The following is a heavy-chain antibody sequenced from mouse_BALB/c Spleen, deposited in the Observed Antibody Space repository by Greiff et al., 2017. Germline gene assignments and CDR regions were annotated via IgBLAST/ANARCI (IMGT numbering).Heavy chain of an antibody. CDR3: ARDDYVEGFAY. Sequence: EDQLQQSGAELVKPGASVKLSCTASGFNIKDTYMHWVKQRPEQGLEWIGRIDPANGNTKYDPKFQGKATITADTSSNTAYLQLSSLTSEDTAVYYCARDDYVEGFAYWGQGTLVTVSA. V-gene: IGHV14-3*02. CDR2: IDPANGNT. D-gene: IGHD2-4*01. CDR1: GFNIKDTY. J-gene: IGHJ3*01.